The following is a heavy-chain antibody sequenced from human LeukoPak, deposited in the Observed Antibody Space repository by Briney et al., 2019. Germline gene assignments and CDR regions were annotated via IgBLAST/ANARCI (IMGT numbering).Heavy chain of an antibody. CDR1: GGSIDKYY. J-gene: IGHJ6*03. CDR2: IYYSGSA. D-gene: IGHD2-8*01. V-gene: IGHV4-59*01. CDR3: ARDEWNGYYYMDV. Sequence: SETLSLTCTVSGGSIDKYYWSWIRQPPGKGLECLGYIYYSGSAKYNPSLKSRVTISVDTSKDQISLKLTSVTAADTAVYYCARDEWNGYYYMDVWGKGTTVTVSS.